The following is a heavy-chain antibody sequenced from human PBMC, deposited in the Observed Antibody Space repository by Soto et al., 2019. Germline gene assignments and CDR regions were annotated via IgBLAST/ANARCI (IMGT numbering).Heavy chain of an antibody. J-gene: IGHJ4*02. CDR2: ISYDGSNK. D-gene: IGHD6-13*01. CDR3: ARAKRQMGIAAAGPFDY. CDR1: GFTFSSYA. Sequence: QVQLVESGGGVVQPGRSLRLSCAASGFTFSSYAMHWVRQAPGKGLEWVAVISYDGSNKYYADSVKGRFTISRDNSKNTLYLQMNSLRAEDTAVYYCARAKRQMGIAAAGPFDYWGQGTLVTVSS. V-gene: IGHV3-30-3*01.